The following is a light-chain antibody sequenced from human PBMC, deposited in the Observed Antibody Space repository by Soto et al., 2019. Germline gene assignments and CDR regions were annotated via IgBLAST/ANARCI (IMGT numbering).Light chain of an antibody. J-gene: IGLJ1*01. Sequence: QSVRTQPASVAGSRGQSITISCTGTSSDVGGYNYVSWYQQHPGKAPKLMIYEVSNRPSGVSNRFSGSKSGNTDSLTISGLQAEDEADYYRRLYTSSSPNVFAAATKGTVL. V-gene: IGLV2-14*01. CDR3: RLYTSSSPNV. CDR1: SSDVGGYNY. CDR2: EVS.